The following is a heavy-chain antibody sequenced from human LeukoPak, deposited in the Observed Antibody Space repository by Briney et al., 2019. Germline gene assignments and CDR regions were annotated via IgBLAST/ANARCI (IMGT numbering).Heavy chain of an antibody. CDR3: ATVCARTGVLRYFVWLPPFDS. V-gene: IGHV1-8*01. Sequence: ASVKVSCKASGYTLTNYDINWVRQAPGQGLEWMGWINPNSGNTGYAQKFQGRVTTTRNTSIDTAYMELSSLRSEDTAVYYCATVCARTGVLRYFVWLPPFDSWGQGNLVTVSS. CDR2: INPNSGNT. D-gene: IGHD3-9*01. CDR1: GYTLTNYD. J-gene: IGHJ4*02.